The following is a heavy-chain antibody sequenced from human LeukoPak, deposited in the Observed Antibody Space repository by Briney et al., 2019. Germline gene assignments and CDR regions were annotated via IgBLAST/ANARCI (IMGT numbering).Heavy chain of an antibody. CDR2: IYYSGST. V-gene: IGHV4-39*01. D-gene: IGHD6-19*01. J-gene: IGHJ5*02. CDR1: GGSFSSYY. Sequence: SETLSLTCAVYGGSFSSYYWGWIRQPPGKGLEWIGSIYYSGSTYYNPSLKSRVTISGDTSKNQFSLKLSSVTAADTAVYYCARQRADSSGWYPAWFDPWGQGTLVTVSS. CDR3: ARQRADSSGWYPAWFDP.